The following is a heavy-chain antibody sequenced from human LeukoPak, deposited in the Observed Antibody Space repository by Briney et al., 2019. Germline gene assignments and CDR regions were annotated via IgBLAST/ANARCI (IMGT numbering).Heavy chain of an antibody. CDR1: GFSFSSYW. V-gene: IGHV3-74*01. D-gene: IGHD3-3*01. CDR2: INSDGSST. Sequence: GGSLRLSCAASGFSFSSYWMHWVRPAPGKGLVWVSRINSDGSSTSYADSVKGRFTISRDNAKNTLYLQMNSLRAEDTAVYYCAREITIFGVVTRGLDYWGQGTLVTVSS. J-gene: IGHJ4*02. CDR3: AREITIFGVVTRGLDY.